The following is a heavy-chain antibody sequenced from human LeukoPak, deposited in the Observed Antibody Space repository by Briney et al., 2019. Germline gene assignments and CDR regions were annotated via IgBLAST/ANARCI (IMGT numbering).Heavy chain of an antibody. CDR1: GFTFSSYS. Sequence: GGSLRLSCAASGFTFSSYSMNWVRQAPGKGLEWVSSISSSSSYIYYADSVKGRFTISRDNAKNSLYLQMNSLRAEDTAVYYCARDLRGSGSYNYGMDVWGQGTRVTVSS. CDR3: ARDLRGSGSYNYGMDV. D-gene: IGHD3-10*01. CDR2: ISSSSSYI. V-gene: IGHV3-21*01. J-gene: IGHJ6*02.